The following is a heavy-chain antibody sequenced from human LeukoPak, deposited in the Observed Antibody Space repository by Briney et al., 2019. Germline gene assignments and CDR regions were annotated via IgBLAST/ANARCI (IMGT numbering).Heavy chain of an antibody. Sequence: SETLSLTCAVYGGSFSGYYWSWIRQPPGKGLEWIGEINHSGSTNYNPSLKSRVTISVDTSKNQFSLKLSSVTAADTAVYYCARGFSSGWYWPGVDYWGQGTLVTVSS. CDR3: ARGFSSGWYWPGVDY. CDR1: GGSFSGYY. V-gene: IGHV4-34*01. J-gene: IGHJ4*02. D-gene: IGHD6-19*01. CDR2: INHSGST.